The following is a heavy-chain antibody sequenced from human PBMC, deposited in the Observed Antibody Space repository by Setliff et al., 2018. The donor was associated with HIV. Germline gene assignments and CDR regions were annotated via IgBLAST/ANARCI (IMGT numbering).Heavy chain of an antibody. CDR1: GYTLTELS. V-gene: IGHV1-24*01. D-gene: IGHD3-22*01. Sequence: ASVKVSCKISGYTLTELSIHWVRQAPGKGLEWMANFDPEDGETFYAQKFQGRLTMTEDTSTDTAYMELSSLRSDDTAMYYCATRAYDSRGYLRSRVSGAAFDIWGQGTMVTV. J-gene: IGHJ3*02. CDR3: ATRAYDSRGYLRSRVSGAAFDI. CDR2: FDPEDGET.